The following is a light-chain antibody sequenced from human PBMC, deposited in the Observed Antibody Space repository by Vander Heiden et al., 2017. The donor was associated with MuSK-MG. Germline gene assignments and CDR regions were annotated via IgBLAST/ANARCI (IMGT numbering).Light chain of an antibody. V-gene: IGLV8-61*01. J-gene: IGLJ2*01. CDR3: VLYMFGGIF. CDR1: SGSVSTTFY. CDR2: TTT. Sequence: QTVVTQEPSFSVSPGGTVTLTCGLRSGSVSTTFYPSWYQQTPGQPPRTLIHTTTIRSSGVPDRFSGSILGNKAALTITGAQADDESDYYCVLYMFGGIFFGGGTKLTVL.